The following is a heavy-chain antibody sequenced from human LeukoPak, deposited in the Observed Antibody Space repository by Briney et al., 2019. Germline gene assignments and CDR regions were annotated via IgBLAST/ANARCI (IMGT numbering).Heavy chain of an antibody. Sequence: SETLSLTCTVSGGSISSSSYYWGWIRQPPGKGLEWIGSIYYSGSTYYNPSLKSRVTISVDTSKNQFSLKLSSVTAADTAVHYCATLTTPGWFNPWGQGTLVTVSS. D-gene: IGHD1-1*01. J-gene: IGHJ5*02. V-gene: IGHV4-39*07. CDR2: IYYSGST. CDR1: GGSISSSSYY. CDR3: ATLTTPGWFNP.